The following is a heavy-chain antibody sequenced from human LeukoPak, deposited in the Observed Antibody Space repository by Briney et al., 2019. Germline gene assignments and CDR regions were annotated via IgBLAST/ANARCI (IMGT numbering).Heavy chain of an antibody. V-gene: IGHV3-30*03. D-gene: IGHD1-26*01. Sequence: GGSLRLSCAASGFTFSSYGMHWVRQAPGKGLEWGAVISYDGTDKYYADSVKGRFTISRDNSKNTLYVQMNSLRAEDTAVYYCARGSFGAGVGATMDDACDIWGQGTMVTVSS. CDR1: GFTFSSYG. CDR3: ARGSFGAGVGATMDDACDI. J-gene: IGHJ3*02. CDR2: ISYDGTDK.